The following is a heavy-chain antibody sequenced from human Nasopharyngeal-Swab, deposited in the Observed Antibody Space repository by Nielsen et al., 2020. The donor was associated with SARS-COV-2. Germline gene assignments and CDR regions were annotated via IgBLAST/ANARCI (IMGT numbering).Heavy chain of an antibody. D-gene: IGHD6-13*01. Sequence: GQSLKISCAASGFTFSSYWMSWVRQAPGKGLEWVANIKQDGSEKYYVDSVKGRFTISRDNAKNSLYLQMNSLRAEDTAVYYCARDLSSSWSKNWFDPWGQGTLVTVSS. V-gene: IGHV3-7*01. CDR3: ARDLSSSWSKNWFDP. CDR2: IKQDGSEK. CDR1: GFTFSSYW. J-gene: IGHJ5*02.